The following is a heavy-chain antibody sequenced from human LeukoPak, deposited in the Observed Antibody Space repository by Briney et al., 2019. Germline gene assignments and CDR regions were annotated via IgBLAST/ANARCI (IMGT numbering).Heavy chain of an antibody. CDR2: IYSGGST. Sequence: PGGSLRLSCAASGFTVSSNYMSWVRQAPGKGLEWGSVIYSGGSTYYADSVKGRFTISRDNSKNTLYLQMNSLTAEDTAVYYCARDLANFGLHPWGQGTLVTVSS. J-gene: IGHJ5*02. V-gene: IGHV3-53*01. D-gene: IGHD3-16*01. CDR3: ARDLANFGLHP. CDR1: GFTVSSNY.